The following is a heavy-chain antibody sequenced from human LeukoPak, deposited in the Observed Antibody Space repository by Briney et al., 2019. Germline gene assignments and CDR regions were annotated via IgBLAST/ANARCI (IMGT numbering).Heavy chain of an antibody. CDR2: IYYSGST. CDR3: ARGITMVRGALDY. CDR1: GGSISGYY. D-gene: IGHD3-10*01. Sequence: SETLSLTCIVSGGSISGYYWNWIRQPPGKGLEWIGYIYYSGSTNYNPSLKSRVTISVDTSKNQFSLKLSSVTAADTAVYYCARGITMVRGALDYWGQGTLVTVSS. J-gene: IGHJ4*02. V-gene: IGHV4-59*01.